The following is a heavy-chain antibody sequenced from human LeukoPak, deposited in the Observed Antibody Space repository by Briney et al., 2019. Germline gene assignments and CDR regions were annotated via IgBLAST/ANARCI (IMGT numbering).Heavy chain of an antibody. D-gene: IGHD3-3*01. V-gene: IGHV1-18*01. J-gene: IGHJ4*02. Sequence: ASVKVSCKASGYTFTSHGISWVRQAPGQGLEWMGWISAYNGNTNYAQKLQGRVTMTTDTSTSTAYMELRSLRSDDTAVYYCARDRRVYDFWSGYYGPDFDYWGQGTLVTVSS. CDR2: ISAYNGNT. CDR3: ARDRRVYDFWSGYYGPDFDY. CDR1: GYTFTSHG.